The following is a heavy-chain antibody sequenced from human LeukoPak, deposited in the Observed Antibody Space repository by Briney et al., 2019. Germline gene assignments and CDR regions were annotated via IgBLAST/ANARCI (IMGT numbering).Heavy chain of an antibody. CDR1: GFTFSSYA. Sequence: GGSLRLSCAASGFTFSSYAMSWVRQAPGKGLEWVSAISGSGGSTYYADSVKGRFTISRDNAKNTLYLQMNSLRAEDTAVYYCARVNWELRDAFDIWGQGTMVTVSS. CDR2: ISGSGGST. CDR3: ARVNWELRDAFDI. D-gene: IGHD1-26*01. V-gene: IGHV3-23*01. J-gene: IGHJ3*02.